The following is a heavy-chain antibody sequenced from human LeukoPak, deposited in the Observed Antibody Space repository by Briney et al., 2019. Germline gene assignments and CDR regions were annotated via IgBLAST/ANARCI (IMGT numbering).Heavy chain of an antibody. J-gene: IGHJ4*02. Sequence: EASVTVSCKASGYTFTSYGISWVRQAPGQGLEWMGWMNPNSGNTGYAQKFQGRVTMTRNTSISTAYMELSSLRSEDTAVYYCARGREMAPTYYFDYWGQGTLVTVSS. CDR1: GYTFTSYG. D-gene: IGHD5-24*01. CDR3: ARGREMAPTYYFDY. CDR2: MNPNSGNT. V-gene: IGHV1-8*02.